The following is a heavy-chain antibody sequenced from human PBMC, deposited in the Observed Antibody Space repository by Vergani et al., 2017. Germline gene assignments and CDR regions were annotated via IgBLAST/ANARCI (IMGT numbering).Heavy chain of an antibody. CDR2: IHPADSDT. J-gene: IGHJ4*02. CDR3: ARLYGRDSSGSKYFDY. Sequence: EVQLVQSGAEVKKPGESLKISCQISGYSFTNYWIGCVRQMPGKGLEWMGIIHPADSDTRYIPSFQGQVTISVDKSISTAYLQRSSLRASDSAMYNYARLYGRDSSGSKYFDYWGQGTLVTVSS. CDR1: GYSFTNYW. V-gene: IGHV5-51*01. D-gene: IGHD3-22*01.